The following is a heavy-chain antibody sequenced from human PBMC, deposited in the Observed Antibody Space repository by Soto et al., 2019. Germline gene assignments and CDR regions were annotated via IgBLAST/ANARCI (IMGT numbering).Heavy chain of an antibody. V-gene: IGHV4-4*07. CDR3: ARGRQDFDP. CDR1: GGSMNNYY. CDR2: IYTSGST. J-gene: IGHJ5*02. Sequence: TLSLTCTVSGGSMNNYYWSWIRQPAGKGLEWIGHIYTSGSTSYNPSLRSRVTMSVDTSKNQFSLTLKSVTAADTATYYCARGRQDFDPWGHGTLVTVSS.